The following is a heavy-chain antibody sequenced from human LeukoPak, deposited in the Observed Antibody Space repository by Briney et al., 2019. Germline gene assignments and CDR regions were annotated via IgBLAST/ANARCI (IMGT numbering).Heavy chain of an antibody. CDR3: AREQAVAGTGNAFDI. Sequence: GGSLRLSCVVSGFTFSNYGMHWVRQAPGKGLEWVAVISLDGSNKYYADSVKGRFTISRDNSKNTLYLQMNSLRAEDTAVYYCAREQAVAGTGNAFDIWGQGTMVTVSS. V-gene: IGHV3-30*03. CDR2: ISLDGSNK. CDR1: GFTFSNYG. J-gene: IGHJ3*02. D-gene: IGHD6-19*01.